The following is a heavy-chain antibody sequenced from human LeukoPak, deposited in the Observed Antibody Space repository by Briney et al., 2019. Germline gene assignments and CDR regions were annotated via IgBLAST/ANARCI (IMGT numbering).Heavy chain of an antibody. Sequence: GASVKVSCKASGYTFTGYYLFWVRQAPGQGLEWMGWINPNSGGTNYAQKFQGRVTMTRDTSIGTAYMELSRLTSDDTAVYYCVRLYDWGRLDYWGQGTLVTVSS. CDR3: VRLYDWGRLDY. CDR1: GYTFTGYY. J-gene: IGHJ4*02. V-gene: IGHV1-2*02. CDR2: INPNSGGT. D-gene: IGHD3-9*01.